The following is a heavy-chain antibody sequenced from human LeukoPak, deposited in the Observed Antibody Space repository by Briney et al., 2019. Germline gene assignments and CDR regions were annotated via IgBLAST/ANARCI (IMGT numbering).Heavy chain of an antibody. D-gene: IGHD4-17*01. CDR1: GGSISSGSYY. J-gene: IGHJ3*02. CDR2: IYTSGST. Sequence: SETLSLTCTVSGGSISSGSYYWSWIRQPAGKGLEWIGRIYTSGSTNYNPSLKSRVTISVDTSKNQFSLKLSSVTAADTAVYYCARRVLTTVTTTDAFDIWGQGTMVTVSS. V-gene: IGHV4-61*02. CDR3: ARRVLTTVTTTDAFDI.